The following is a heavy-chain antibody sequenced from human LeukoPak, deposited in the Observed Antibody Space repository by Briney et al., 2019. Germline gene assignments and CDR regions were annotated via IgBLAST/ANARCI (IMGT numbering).Heavy chain of an antibody. CDR2: LSYGGTT. V-gene: IGHV4-39*01. J-gene: IGHJ6*03. CDR1: GASLRSSAYY. CDR3: ARINCGGDCRGYYYKYYMDV. D-gene: IGHD2-21*02. Sequence: SETLSLTCTVSGASLRSSAYYWGWIRQPPGKGLEWIGSLSYGGTTYYNPSLKSRTTISIDTSKNQFSLKVTSVTAADTAVYYCARINCGGDCRGYYYKYYMDVWGKGTTVTISS.